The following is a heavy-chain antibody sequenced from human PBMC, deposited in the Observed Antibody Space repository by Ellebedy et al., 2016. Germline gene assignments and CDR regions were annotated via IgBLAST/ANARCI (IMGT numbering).Heavy chain of an antibody. CDR1: GGSFSGYY. CDR2: INHSGST. D-gene: IGHD5-18*01. Sequence: GSLRLSCAVYGGSFSGYYWSWIRQPPGKGLEWIGEINHSGSTNYNPSLKSRVTISGDTSKNQFSLKLSSVTAADTALYYCARGQRYSDGRNYFDYWGQGNLVTVSS. V-gene: IGHV4-34*01. CDR3: ARGQRYSDGRNYFDY. J-gene: IGHJ4*02.